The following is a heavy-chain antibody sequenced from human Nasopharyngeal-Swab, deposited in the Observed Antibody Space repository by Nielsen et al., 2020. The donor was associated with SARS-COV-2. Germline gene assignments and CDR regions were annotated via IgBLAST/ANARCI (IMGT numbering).Heavy chain of an antibody. Sequence: ASVKVSCKASGYTFTSYGISWVRQAPGQGLEWMGWISAYNGNTNYAQKLQGRVTMTTDISTSTAYMELRSLRSDDTAVYYCARDAPYYDILTGYYPHFDYWGQGTLVTVSS. CDR2: ISAYNGNT. CDR3: ARDAPYYDILTGYYPHFDY. D-gene: IGHD3-9*01. CDR1: GYTFTSYG. J-gene: IGHJ4*02. V-gene: IGHV1-18*01.